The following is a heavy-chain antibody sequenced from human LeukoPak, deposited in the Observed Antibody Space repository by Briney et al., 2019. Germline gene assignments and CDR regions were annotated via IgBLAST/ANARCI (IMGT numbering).Heavy chain of an antibody. J-gene: IGHJ4*02. D-gene: IGHD3-10*01. CDR2: ITYSGST. CDR1: GGSLSVYY. V-gene: IGHV4-34*01. CDR3: ARGLRGFGELSY. Sequence: SETLSLTCAVYGGSLSVYYWSWIRQPPGKGLEWIGEITYSGSTNYNPPLKSRVTVSVDTSKKLFSLDPSSVTAEDTAVYYCARGLRGFGELSYWGQGTLVTVSS.